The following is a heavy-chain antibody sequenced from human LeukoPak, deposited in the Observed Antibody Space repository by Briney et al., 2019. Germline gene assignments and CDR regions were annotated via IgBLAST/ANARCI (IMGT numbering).Heavy chain of an antibody. J-gene: IGHJ4*02. CDR2: IRYDGSNK. Sequence: GGSLRLSCVASGFTFSNYGMHWVRQAPGKGLEWVAFIRYDGSNKYYADSVKGRFTISRDNSKNTLYLQMNSLRAEDTAVYYCAKDEGYDSSGYYYFDYWGQGTLVTVSS. V-gene: IGHV3-30*02. CDR3: AKDEGYDSSGYYYFDY. D-gene: IGHD3-22*01. CDR1: GFTFSNYG.